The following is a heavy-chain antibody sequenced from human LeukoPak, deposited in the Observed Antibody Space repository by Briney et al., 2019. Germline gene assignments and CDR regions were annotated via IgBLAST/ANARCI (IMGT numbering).Heavy chain of an antibody. Sequence: GKPLRLSCAASGFTFTSYAMHWDRQAPGKRLEWVSLISYDGSKYYSADSVKCRFTIFRDNSKNTLYLQMNSLRAEDTAVYYCARDHSHYDCSGYFGLWGQGALVTVSS. CDR1: GFTFTSYA. V-gene: IGHV3-30*01. J-gene: IGHJ4*02. D-gene: IGHD3-22*01. CDR3: ARDHSHYDCSGYFGL. CDR2: ISYDGSKY.